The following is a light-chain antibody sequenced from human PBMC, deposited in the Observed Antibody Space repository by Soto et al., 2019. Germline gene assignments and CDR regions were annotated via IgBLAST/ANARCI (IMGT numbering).Light chain of an antibody. CDR1: QSLLYSSNNKNY. V-gene: IGKV4-1*01. CDR2: WAS. Sequence: DIVMTQSPDSLAVSLGERATLNCKSSQSLLYSSNNKNYLAWYQQKPGQPPKLLIYWASTRESGVPDRFSGSGSGTDFTLTISSLQADDVAVYYCQQYNTSPWTFGQGTKVDIK. J-gene: IGKJ1*01. CDR3: QQYNTSPWT.